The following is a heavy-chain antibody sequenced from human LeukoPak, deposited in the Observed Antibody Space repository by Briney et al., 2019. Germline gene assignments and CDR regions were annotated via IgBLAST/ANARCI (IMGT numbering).Heavy chain of an antibody. CDR1: GGSISSYY. Sequence: SETLSLTCPVSGGSISSYYRSWIRQPAGKGLEWIGRIYTSGSTNYNPSLKSRVTMSVDTSKNQFSLKLSSVTAADTAVYYCARDVYYYGSGSYTPYYFDYWGQGTLVTVSS. J-gene: IGHJ4*02. CDR2: IYTSGST. D-gene: IGHD3-10*01. CDR3: ARDVYYYGSGSYTPYYFDY. V-gene: IGHV4-4*07.